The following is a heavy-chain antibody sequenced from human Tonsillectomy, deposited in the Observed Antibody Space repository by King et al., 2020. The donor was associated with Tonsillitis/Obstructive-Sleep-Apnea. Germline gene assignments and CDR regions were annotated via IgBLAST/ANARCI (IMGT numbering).Heavy chain of an antibody. Sequence: DVQLVESGAEVKKPGESLKISCTGSGYSFTNYWIAWVRRMPGKGLEFMGVIYPGDSDTRYSPSFQGQVTISVDKSISTAYLQWSSLKASDTAMYYCARFPAAYNYSMDVWGKGTTVTVSS. J-gene: IGHJ6*03. CDR2: IYPGDSDT. CDR1: GYSFTNYW. V-gene: IGHV5-51*01. D-gene: IGHD2-2*01. CDR3: ARFPAAYNYSMDV.